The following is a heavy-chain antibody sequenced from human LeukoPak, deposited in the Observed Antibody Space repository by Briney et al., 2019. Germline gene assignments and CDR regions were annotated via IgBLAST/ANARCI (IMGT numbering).Heavy chain of an antibody. CDR1: GFKFGSFS. V-gene: IGHV3-48*04. D-gene: IGHD5-18*01. J-gene: IGHJ4*02. CDR3: ARAIASYGDSAY. CDR2: ISSTSTAI. Sequence: HPGGSLRLSCAASGFKFGSFSMGWVRQAPGKGLEWLSYISSTSTAIYYADSLKGRFTISRDNAKNSLYLQMNSLRAEDTAVYYCARAIASYGDSAYWGQGTLVTVS.